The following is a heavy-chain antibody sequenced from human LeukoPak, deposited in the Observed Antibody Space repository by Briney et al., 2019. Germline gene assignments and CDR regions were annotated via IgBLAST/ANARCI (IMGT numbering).Heavy chain of an antibody. CDR3: ARHWYGSGWYHDAFDM. CDR1: GGSMSSGDYY. D-gene: IGHD6-19*01. CDR2: FSFGGTN. V-gene: IGHV4-39*01. Sequence: SETLSLTCTVSGGSMSSGDYYWSWIRQPPGKGLEWIVTFSFGGTNYYNPSLKSRVTVSVDSSKNQFSLSLSSVTAADTAIYYCARHWYGSGWYHDAFDMWGQGTLVTVSS. J-gene: IGHJ3*02.